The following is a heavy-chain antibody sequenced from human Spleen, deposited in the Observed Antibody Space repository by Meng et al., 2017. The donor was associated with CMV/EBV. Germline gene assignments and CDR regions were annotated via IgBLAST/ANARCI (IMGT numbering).Heavy chain of an antibody. D-gene: IGHD6-13*01. CDR2: TYYRSKWYN. J-gene: IGHJ5*02. CDR1: GDSVSNSNAA. Sequence: ISGDSVSNSNAAWNWIRQSPSRGLEWLGRTYYRSKWYNDYAVSVKSRITINPDTSKNQFSLQLNSVTPEDTAVYYCARGPATAVWFDPWGQGTLVTVSS. CDR3: ARGPATAVWFDP. V-gene: IGHV6-1*01.